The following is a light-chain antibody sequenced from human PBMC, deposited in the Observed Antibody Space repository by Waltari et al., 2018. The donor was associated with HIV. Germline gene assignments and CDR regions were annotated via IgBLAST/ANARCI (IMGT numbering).Light chain of an antibody. J-gene: IGLJ2*01. V-gene: IGLV2-8*01. Sequence: QSALTQPPSASGSPGQSVTISCTGTSTDVPTYNYVSWYQQQPGEAPKILIYEVNKRPSGVPDRFSGSKSGNTASLTVSGLQADDEADYYCTSYEGKNNLVFGGGTKLTVL. CDR1: STDVPTYNY. CDR2: EVN. CDR3: TSYEGKNNLV.